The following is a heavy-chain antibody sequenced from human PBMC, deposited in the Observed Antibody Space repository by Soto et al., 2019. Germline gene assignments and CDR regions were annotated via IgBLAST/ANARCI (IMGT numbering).Heavy chain of an antibody. D-gene: IGHD4-17*01. CDR2: INPSGGST. J-gene: IGHJ4*02. V-gene: IGHV1-46*01. CDR1: GYTFTIYD. Sequence: ASVKVSCKASGYTFTIYDMHWVRQAPGQGLEWTGIINPSGGSTSYAQKFQGRVTVTRDTSTSTVYMELSSLRSEDTAVYYCARAQLGPLTTVVVGFDDWGQGTLVTVSS. CDR3: ARAQLGPLTTVVVGFDD.